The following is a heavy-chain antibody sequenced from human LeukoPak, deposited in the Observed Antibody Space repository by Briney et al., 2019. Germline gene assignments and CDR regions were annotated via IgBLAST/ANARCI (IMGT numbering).Heavy chain of an antibody. CDR1: GFSFSPNGVG. V-gene: IGHV2-5*01. Sequence: SGPTLVNPTQTPTLTCTFSGFSFSPNGVGVGWVRQPPGKALEWLTFIYWHDNKHYSPSLKSRNNVTKDTYKNQADLTMTYMYPVDTATYYRAHALRGYYEGVDYWGQGTLATASS. CDR2: IYWHDNK. CDR3: AHALRGYYEGVDY. D-gene: IGHD3-3*01. J-gene: IGHJ4*02.